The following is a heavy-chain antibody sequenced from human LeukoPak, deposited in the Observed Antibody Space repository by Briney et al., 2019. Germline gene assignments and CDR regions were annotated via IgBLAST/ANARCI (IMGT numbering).Heavy chain of an antibody. CDR2: INPNRDGT. V-gene: IGHV1-2*02. CDR1: GYTFTGYY. CDR3: ARDQSSGWYGD. D-gene: IGHD6-19*01. Sequence: GASLKVSCKASGYTFTGYYMHWVRQAPGQGLEWMGWINPNRDGTNYAQKFQGRVTMTRDTSISTAYLDLSGLRSDDTAVYFCARDQSSGWYGDWGQGTLVTVSS. J-gene: IGHJ4*02.